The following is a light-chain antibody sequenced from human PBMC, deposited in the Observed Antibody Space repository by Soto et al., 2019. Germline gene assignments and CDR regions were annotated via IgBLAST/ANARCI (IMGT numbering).Light chain of an antibody. J-gene: IGKJ1*01. V-gene: IGKV3-20*01. CDR2: GAS. CDR1: QSVSASY. CDR3: QEYGVSRA. Sequence: EIVLTQSPGTLSLSPGERATLSCRASQSVSASYLAWYQQKPGQAPRLLIYGASSRAPGIPDRFSGSGSGTDFTLTIDRLEPEDCAVYYCQEYGVSRASGHGPKVDIK.